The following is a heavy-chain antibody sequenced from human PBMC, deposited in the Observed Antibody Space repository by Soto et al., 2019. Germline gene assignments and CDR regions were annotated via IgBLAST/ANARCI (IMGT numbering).Heavy chain of an antibody. CDR3: ARGDKGGFDL. Sequence: PGGSLRLSCAASGFTFNYYWMHWVRQAPGQGLVWVAHIQNDGSRTTYADSVKGRFTISRDNANNKLFLQMSSLRADDSAVYYCARGDKGGFDLWGQGTTVTVSS. D-gene: IGHD2-21*02. CDR1: GFTFNYYW. J-gene: IGHJ3*01. V-gene: IGHV3-74*01. CDR2: IQNDGSRT.